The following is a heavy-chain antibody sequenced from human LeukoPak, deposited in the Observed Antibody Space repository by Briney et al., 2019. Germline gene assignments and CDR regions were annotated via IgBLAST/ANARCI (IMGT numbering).Heavy chain of an antibody. Sequence: RESLKISCKGSGYSFTSYWIGWVRQMPGKGLEWMGIIYPGDSDTRYSPSFQGQVTISADKSISTAYLQWSSLKASDTAMYYCARLKTYYYGSGNVWFDPWGQGTLVTVSP. V-gene: IGHV5-51*01. J-gene: IGHJ5*02. D-gene: IGHD3-10*01. CDR2: IYPGDSDT. CDR1: GYSFTSYW. CDR3: ARLKTYYYGSGNVWFDP.